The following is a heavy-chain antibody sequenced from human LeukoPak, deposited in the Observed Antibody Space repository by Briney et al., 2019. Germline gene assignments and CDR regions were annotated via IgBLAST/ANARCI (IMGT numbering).Heavy chain of an antibody. Sequence: PSETLSLTCTVSGGSISSSSYYWGWIRQPPGKGLEWIGSIYYSGSTYYNPSLMSRVTISVDTSKNQFSLKLSSVTAADTAVYYCARRGTYYDFWSGYEESGWFDPWGQGTLVTVSS. V-gene: IGHV4-39*01. CDR3: ARRGTYYDFWSGYEESGWFDP. CDR2: IYYSGST. D-gene: IGHD3-3*01. J-gene: IGHJ5*02. CDR1: GGSISSSSYY.